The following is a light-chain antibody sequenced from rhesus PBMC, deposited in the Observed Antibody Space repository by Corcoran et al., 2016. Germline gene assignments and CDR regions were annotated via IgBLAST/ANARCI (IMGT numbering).Light chain of an antibody. CDR2: EAS. CDR3: LQYTSSPLT. CDR1: QSISSW. Sequence: DIQMTQSPSSLSASVGDTVTITCRASQSISSWLDWYQQKPGKAPKLLIYEASTLQSGVPSRFSGSGSGTDFTLTISSLQPEDFATYYCLQYTSSPLTFGGGTKVELK. V-gene: IGKV1-22*01. J-gene: IGKJ4*01.